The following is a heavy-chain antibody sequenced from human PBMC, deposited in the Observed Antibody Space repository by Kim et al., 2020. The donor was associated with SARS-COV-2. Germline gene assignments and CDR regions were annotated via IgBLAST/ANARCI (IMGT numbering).Heavy chain of an antibody. J-gene: IGHJ4*02. CDR3: ARKYYAFDY. Sequence: GSAVYYADSVKGRFTIYRDDAKNSLYLQMNSLRAEDTAVYYCARKYYAFDYWGQGTLVTVSS. V-gene: IGHV3-48*03. CDR2: GSAV. D-gene: IGHD3-3*01.